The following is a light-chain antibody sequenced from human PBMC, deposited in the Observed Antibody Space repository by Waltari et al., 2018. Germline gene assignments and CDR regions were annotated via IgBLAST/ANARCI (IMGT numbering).Light chain of an antibody. CDR3: QHHNNWPPRWT. CDR1: QSVSSK. V-gene: IGKV3-15*01. J-gene: IGKJ1*01. Sequence: EIVMTQSPATLSVSPGARATLSCRARQSVSSKLAWYQQKPGQDPRLLIYGASTRATGVPARFSGSGSGPEYILTISSLQSEDFAVYYCQHHNNWPPRWTFGQGTKVEIK. CDR2: GAS.